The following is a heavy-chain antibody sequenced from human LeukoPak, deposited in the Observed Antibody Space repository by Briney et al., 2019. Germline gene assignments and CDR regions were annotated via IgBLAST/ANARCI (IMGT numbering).Heavy chain of an antibody. CDR2: TYYRPTWYN. V-gene: IGHV6-1*01. Sequence: SQTLSLTCAISGDSVSSNSVTWNWIRQSPSRGLEWLGRTYYRPTWYNDYAVSVRGRITVNPDTSKNQFSLHLNSVTPEDSAVYYCARRLTQYDCFDPWGQGILVTVSS. CDR3: ARRLTQYDCFDP. CDR1: GDSVSSNSVT. J-gene: IGHJ5*02. D-gene: IGHD2-2*01.